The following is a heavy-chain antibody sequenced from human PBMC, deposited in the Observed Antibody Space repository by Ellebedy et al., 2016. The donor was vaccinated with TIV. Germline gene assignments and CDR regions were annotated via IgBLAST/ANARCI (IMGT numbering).Heavy chain of an antibody. CDR1: GDTFGRYG. Sequence: AASVKVSCKTSGDTFGRYGISWVRQAPGQGLEWMGGVIPIFGSPNYAPKFQGRLTITADESTTTTYMELSSLRSDETAVYYCARRNYDLLTGGLDYWGQGTLVTVSS. CDR3: ARRNYDLLTGGLDY. CDR2: VIPIFGSP. V-gene: IGHV1-69*13. J-gene: IGHJ4*02. D-gene: IGHD3-9*01.